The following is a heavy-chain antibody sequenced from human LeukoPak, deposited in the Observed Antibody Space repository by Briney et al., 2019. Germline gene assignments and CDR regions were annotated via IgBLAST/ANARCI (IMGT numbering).Heavy chain of an antibody. D-gene: IGHD6-13*01. V-gene: IGHV3-21*01. CDR3: ARGSSSPVSYYMDV. CDR2: ISSSSSYI. Sequence: GGSLRLSCAASGFTVSSDYMSWVRQAPGKGLEWVSSISSSSSYIYYADSVKGRFTISRNNAKNSLYLQMNSLRAEDTAVYYCARGSSSPVSYYMDVWGKGTTVTVSS. CDR1: GFTVSSDY. J-gene: IGHJ6*03.